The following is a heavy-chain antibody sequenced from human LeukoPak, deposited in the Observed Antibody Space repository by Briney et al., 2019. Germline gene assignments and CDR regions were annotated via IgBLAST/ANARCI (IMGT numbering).Heavy chain of an antibody. CDR3: AKDSGSYPPGTFDY. V-gene: IGHV3-7*03. D-gene: IGHD1-26*01. Sequence: PGGSLRLSCAASGFTFSNYWMSWIRQAPGKGLEWVANIKQDGDEQYYVDSVRGRFTISRDNAKNSLYLQMNSLRAEDTALYYCAKDSGSYPPGTFDYWGQGTLVTVSS. J-gene: IGHJ4*02. CDR2: IKQDGDEQ. CDR1: GFTFSNYW.